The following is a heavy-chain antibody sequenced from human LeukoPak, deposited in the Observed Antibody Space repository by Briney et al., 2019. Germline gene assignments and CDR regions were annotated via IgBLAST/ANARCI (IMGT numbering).Heavy chain of an antibody. D-gene: IGHD3-22*01. CDR2: INHSGST. CDR3: ARGTVSRVVVTHYYCMDL. Sequence: SETLSLTCAVSGGAFSGYYWSWIRQPPGKGLEWIGEINHSGSTNYNPSLKSRVTISVDTSKNQFSLKLSSVTAAATAVYYCARGTVSRVVVTHYYCMDLWGKGTTVTVSS. CDR1: GGAFSGYY. V-gene: IGHV4-34*01. J-gene: IGHJ6*03.